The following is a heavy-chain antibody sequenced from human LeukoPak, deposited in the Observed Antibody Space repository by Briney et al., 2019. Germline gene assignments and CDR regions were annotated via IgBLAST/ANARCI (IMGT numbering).Heavy chain of an antibody. CDR1: GGSISSSSYY. Sequence: PSETLSLTCTVSGGSISSSSYYWGWIRQPPGKGLEWIGSIYYSGSTYYNPSLKSRVTISVDTPKNQFSLKLSSVTAADTAVYYCARANYDYVWGSYRHIDYWGQGTLVTVSS. CDR3: ARANYDYVWGSYRHIDY. J-gene: IGHJ4*02. V-gene: IGHV4-39*07. CDR2: IYYSGST. D-gene: IGHD3-16*02.